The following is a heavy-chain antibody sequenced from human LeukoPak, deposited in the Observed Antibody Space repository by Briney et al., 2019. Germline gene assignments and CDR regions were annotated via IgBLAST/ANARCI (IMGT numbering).Heavy chain of an antibody. Sequence: PGGSLRLSCAASGFTFSSYAMHWVRQAPGKGLEYVSAISSNGGSTYYANSVKGRFTISRDNSKNTLYLQMNSLRAEDTAVYYCAKDRGPYSSSWTFDYWGQGTLVTVSS. CDR1: GFTFSSYA. CDR2: ISSNGGST. D-gene: IGHD6-13*01. V-gene: IGHV3-64*01. CDR3: AKDRGPYSSSWTFDY. J-gene: IGHJ4*02.